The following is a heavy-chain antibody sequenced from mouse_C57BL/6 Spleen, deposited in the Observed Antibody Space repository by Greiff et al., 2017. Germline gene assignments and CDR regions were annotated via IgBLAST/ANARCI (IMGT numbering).Heavy chain of an antibody. CDR3: STGYYGISSFAY. V-gene: IGHV14-4*01. J-gene: IGHJ3*01. CDR2: IDPENGDT. CDR1: GFNIKDDY. D-gene: IGHD1-1*01. Sequence: VQLQQSGAELVRPGASVKLSCTASGFNIKDDYMHWVKQRPEQGLEWIGWIDPENGDTEYASKFQGKATITADTSSTTAYLQLSSLTSEDTAVYCCSTGYYGISSFAYWGQETLVTVSA.